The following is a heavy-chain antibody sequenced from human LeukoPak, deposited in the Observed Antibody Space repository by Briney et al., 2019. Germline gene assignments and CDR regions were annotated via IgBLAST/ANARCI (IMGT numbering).Heavy chain of an antibody. CDR1: GGSISTSRYQ. J-gene: IGHJ4*02. V-gene: IGHV4-39*07. CDR3: ARDRWNDVPFDY. Sequence: SETLSLTCNVSGGSISTSRYQWGWIRQPPGKGLEWIGDIFYRGSTYYNPSLRSRVTISVDTSKNQFSLKLTSVTAADTAVYYCARDRWNDVPFDYWGQGTLVTVSS. D-gene: IGHD1-1*01. CDR2: IFYRGST.